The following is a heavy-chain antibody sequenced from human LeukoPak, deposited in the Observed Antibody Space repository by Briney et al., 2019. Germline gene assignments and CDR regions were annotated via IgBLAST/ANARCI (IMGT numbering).Heavy chain of an antibody. Sequence: GGSLRLSCAASGFTVSSNYMSWVRQAPGKGLEWVSVIYSGGNIYYADSVEGRFTISRDNSKNTLYLQMNSLRAEDTAVYYCAGSGDDDSSGYRDYWGQGTLVTVSS. J-gene: IGHJ4*02. CDR2: IYSGGNI. V-gene: IGHV3-53*01. CDR3: AGSGDDDSSGYRDY. D-gene: IGHD3-22*01. CDR1: GFTVSSNY.